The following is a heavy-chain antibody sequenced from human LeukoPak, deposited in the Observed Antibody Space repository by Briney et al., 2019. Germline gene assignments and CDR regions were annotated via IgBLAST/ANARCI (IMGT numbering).Heavy chain of an antibody. D-gene: IGHD6-13*01. CDR3: ARKHSSSWPYWYFDV. CDR1: GASISSYY. Sequence: SETLSLTCTVSGASISSYYWSWIRQPPGKGLEWIGYISYSGNTNYNPSLKSRVTISLDTSKNQFSLNLSSVTAADTSVYYCARKHSSSWPYWYFDVWGRGTLATVSS. J-gene: IGHJ2*01. CDR2: ISYSGNT. V-gene: IGHV4-59*08.